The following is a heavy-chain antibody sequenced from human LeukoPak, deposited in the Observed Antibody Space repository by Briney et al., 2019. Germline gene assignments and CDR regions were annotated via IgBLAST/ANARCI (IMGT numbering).Heavy chain of an antibody. J-gene: IGHJ5*02. CDR1: GYNLTELS. Sequence: ASVKVSCKVSGYNLTELSIHWVRQAPGKGLEWMGGFDPEDGKTIYAQNFQGRVTMTDDTSIDTAYMELSSLRFEDTAVYYCATQPHHYYDSDNIGIDPWSQGTPVTVSS. D-gene: IGHD3-22*01. V-gene: IGHV1-24*01. CDR2: FDPEDGKT. CDR3: ATQPHHYYDSDNIGIDP.